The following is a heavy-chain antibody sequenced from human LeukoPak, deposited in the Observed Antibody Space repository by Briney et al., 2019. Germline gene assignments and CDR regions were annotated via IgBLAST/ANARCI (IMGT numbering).Heavy chain of an antibody. J-gene: IGHJ4*02. V-gene: IGHV4-38-2*02. Sequence: NSSETLSLTCTVSGGSISSGYYWGWIRQPPGKGLEWIGSIYHSGSTYYNPSLKSRVTISVDTSKNQFSLKLSSVTAADTAVYYCARHPTYQYCSSTSCQRAPFDYWGQGTLVTVSS. CDR1: GGSISSGYY. CDR2: IYHSGST. CDR3: ARHPTYQYCSSTSCQRAPFDY. D-gene: IGHD2-2*01.